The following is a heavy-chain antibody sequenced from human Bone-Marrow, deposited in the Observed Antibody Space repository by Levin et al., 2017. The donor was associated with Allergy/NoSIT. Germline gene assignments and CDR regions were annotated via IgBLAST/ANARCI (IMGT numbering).Heavy chain of an antibody. J-gene: IGHJ3*02. CDR2: IHYSGNT. V-gene: IGHV4-59*01. CDR3: AREWGCENSFDALDT. D-gene: IGHD4-23*01. Sequence: SETLSLTCTVSGGSIGTYYWSWIRQTPGKGLEWIGYIHYSGNTNYNPSLQSRVSISVDTSKNQFSLNLSSLTAADTAVYFCAREWGCENSFDALDTWGQGTMVTVSS. CDR1: GGSIGTYY.